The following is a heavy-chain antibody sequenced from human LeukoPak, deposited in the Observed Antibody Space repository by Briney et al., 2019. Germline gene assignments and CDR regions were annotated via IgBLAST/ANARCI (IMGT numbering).Heavy chain of an antibody. V-gene: IGHV3-23*01. Sequence: GGTLSLSCAASGFTFSSYGMSWVRQAPGKGLEWVSGISGSVGSTYYADSVKGRFTISRDNSKNTLYLQMNSLRAEDTAVYYCARDLMGIAYRGAFYYWGQGTLVTVSS. J-gene: IGHJ4*02. CDR1: GFTFSSYG. CDR2: ISGSVGST. CDR3: ARDLMGIAYRGAFYY. D-gene: IGHD6-13*01.